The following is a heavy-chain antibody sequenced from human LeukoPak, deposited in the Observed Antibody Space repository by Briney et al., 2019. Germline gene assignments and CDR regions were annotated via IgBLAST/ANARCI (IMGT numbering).Heavy chain of an antibody. D-gene: IGHD3-10*01. Sequence: GGSLRLSCAASGFTFSSYGMHWVRQAPGKGLEWVAVIWYDGSNKYYADSVKGRFTISRDNSKNTLYLQMNSLRAEDTAVYYCARRYYYGSGSYYYVKREPWNWFDPWGQGTLVTVSS. CDR3: ARRYYYGSGSYYYVKREPWNWFDP. CDR1: GFTFSSYG. CDR2: IWYDGSNK. J-gene: IGHJ5*02. V-gene: IGHV3-33*01.